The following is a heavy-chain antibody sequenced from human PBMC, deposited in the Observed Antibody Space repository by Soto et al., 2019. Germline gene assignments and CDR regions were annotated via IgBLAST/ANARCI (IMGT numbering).Heavy chain of an antibody. V-gene: IGHV3-53*02. Sequence: VQLVETGGGLIQPGGSLRLSCAASGFTVSSNYMSWVRQAPGKGLAWVSVIYSGGSTYYADSVKGRFTISRDNSKNTLYLQMNSLRAEDTAVYYCASYSYGLYYFDYWGQGTLVTVSS. CDR3: ASYSYGLYYFDY. CDR2: IYSGGST. CDR1: GFTVSSNY. D-gene: IGHD5-18*01. J-gene: IGHJ4*02.